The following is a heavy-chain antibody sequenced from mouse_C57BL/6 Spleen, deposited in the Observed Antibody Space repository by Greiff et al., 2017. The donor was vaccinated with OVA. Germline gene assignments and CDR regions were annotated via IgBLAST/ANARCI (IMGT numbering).Heavy chain of an antibody. CDR2: INPSTGGT. CDR3: AREYYGSSSACVAY. CDR1: GYSFTGYY. Sequence: VQLKESGPELVKPGASVKISCKVSGYSFTGYYMNWVKQSPEKSLEWIGEINPSTGGTTYNQKFKAKATLTVDKSSSTAYMQLKSLTSEDSAVYYWAREYYGSSSACVAYGGQGTLLTVSA. J-gene: IGHJ3*01. V-gene: IGHV1-42*01. D-gene: IGHD1-1*01.